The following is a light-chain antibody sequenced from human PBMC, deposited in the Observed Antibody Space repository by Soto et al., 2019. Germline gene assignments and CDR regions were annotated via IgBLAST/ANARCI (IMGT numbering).Light chain of an antibody. CDR2: GAS. Sequence: PGERVTLSCRASQDIRSSLAWYQQKPGQAPRLLIYGASIRATGVPATFSGSGSGTEFTLSISSLQSEHLGVYYCQQDSSWPLTFGGGTKV. V-gene: IGKV3-15*01. CDR3: QQDSSWPLT. CDR1: QDIRSS. J-gene: IGKJ4*01.